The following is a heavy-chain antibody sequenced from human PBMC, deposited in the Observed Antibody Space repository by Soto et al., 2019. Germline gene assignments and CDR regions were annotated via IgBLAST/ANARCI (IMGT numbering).Heavy chain of an antibody. Sequence: SETLSLTCTVSGGSISSYYWSWIRQPPGKGLEWIGYIYYSGSTNYNPSLKSRVTISVDTSKNQFSLKLSSVTAADTAVYYCARGRRITIFGVALEIGFDPWVQRTLATVPS. CDR1: GGSISSYY. CDR2: IYYSGST. J-gene: IGHJ5*02. D-gene: IGHD3-3*01. V-gene: IGHV4-59*01. CDR3: ARGRRITIFGVALEIGFDP.